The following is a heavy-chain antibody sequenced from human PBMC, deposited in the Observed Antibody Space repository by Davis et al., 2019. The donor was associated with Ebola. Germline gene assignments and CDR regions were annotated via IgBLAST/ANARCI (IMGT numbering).Heavy chain of an antibody. CDR1: GYSFTSHW. CDR2: IYPDDSDS. Sequence: GESLKISCKTSGYSFTSHWIAWARQMPGKGLEWLGIIYPDDSDSRYSPSFQGQVTISADKSISTAYLKWRSLKTSDTAMYYCARLFRGYSGYQDYWGQGTLVTVSS. CDR3: ARLFRGYSGYQDY. D-gene: IGHD5-12*01. J-gene: IGHJ4*02. V-gene: IGHV5-51*01.